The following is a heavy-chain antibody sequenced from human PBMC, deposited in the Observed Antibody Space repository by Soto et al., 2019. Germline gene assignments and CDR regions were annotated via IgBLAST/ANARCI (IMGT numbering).Heavy chain of an antibody. J-gene: IGHJ4*02. D-gene: IGHD2-8*01. CDR3: ARHPGYAVPTVYATHYFNY. Sequence: QLQLQESGPGLVKPSETLSLTCTVSGDSISSDNYYCGWIRQPPGKGLEWIGSIYYTGSTYYNPSLQCRVTMSVDTSKCQFSLKLSSVTAADTAVYYCARHPGYAVPTVYATHYFNYWGQGILVTVST. CDR1: GDSISSDNYY. V-gene: IGHV4-39*01. CDR2: IYYTGST.